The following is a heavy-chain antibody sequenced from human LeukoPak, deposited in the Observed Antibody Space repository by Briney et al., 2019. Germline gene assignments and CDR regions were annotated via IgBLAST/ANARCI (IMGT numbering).Heavy chain of an antibody. CDR2: IYYSGST. D-gene: IGHD2-2*01. CDR3: ARLETSHLPDY. V-gene: IGHV4-39*01. CDR1: GASISSSSYY. Sequence: SETLSLTCDVSGASISSSSYYWGWIRQSPGKGLEWIATIYYSGSTYYNSSLKSRVTISVDTSKNQFSLKLSSVTAADTSVYYCARLETSHLPDYWGQGTLVTVSS. J-gene: IGHJ4*02.